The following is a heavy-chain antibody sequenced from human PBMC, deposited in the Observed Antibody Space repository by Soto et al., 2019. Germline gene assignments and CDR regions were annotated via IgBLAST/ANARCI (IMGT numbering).Heavy chain of an antibody. CDR3: ARGHSTDCSNFVCSFFHHHQMAF. Sequence: SVNGACKAAGYSFTDYHIHWVRQAPGQGLEWLGRINPKSGGTSTAQKFQGWVTMTRDRSISTVYMELTRLRSDDTAVYFCARGHSTDCSNFVCSFFHHHQMAFCGQRTTVIVS. V-gene: IGHV1-2*04. D-gene: IGHD2-8*01. CDR2: INPKSGGT. CDR1: GYSFTDYH. J-gene: IGHJ6*02.